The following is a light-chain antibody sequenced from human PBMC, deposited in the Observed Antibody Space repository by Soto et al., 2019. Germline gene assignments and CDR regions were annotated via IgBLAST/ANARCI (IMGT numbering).Light chain of an antibody. CDR2: KTA. Sequence: DIPMTQSPSTLSASVGDRVTINCRASQSISSWLAWYQQKPGKAPKLLIYKTASLESGVPSRFSGSRSGTEFTLTISSLQPDDFATYYCQQYSTYPWTFGQGTKVEIK. CDR3: QQYSTYPWT. V-gene: IGKV1-5*03. CDR1: QSISSW. J-gene: IGKJ1*01.